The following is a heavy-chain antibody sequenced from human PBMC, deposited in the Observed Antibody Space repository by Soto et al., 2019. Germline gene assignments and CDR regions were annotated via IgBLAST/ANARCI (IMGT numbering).Heavy chain of an antibody. CDR3: ARWQQQLVLEDYYYYYMDV. D-gene: IGHD6-13*01. CDR2: ISSNGGST. V-gene: IGHV3-64*01. Sequence: GGSLRLSCAASGFTFSSYAMHWVRQAPGKGLEYVSAISSNGGSTYYANSVKGRFTISRDNSKNTLYLQMGSLRAEDMAVYYCARWQQQLVLEDYYYYYMDVWGKGTTVTVSS. J-gene: IGHJ6*03. CDR1: GFTFSSYA.